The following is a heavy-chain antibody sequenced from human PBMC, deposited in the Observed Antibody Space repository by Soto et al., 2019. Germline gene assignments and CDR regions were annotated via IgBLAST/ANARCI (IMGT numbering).Heavy chain of an antibody. V-gene: IGHV3-23*01. D-gene: IGHD4-17*01. Sequence: EVQLLESGGGLVRPGGSLRLSCAASGFTFSSYAMTWVRQAPGKGLEWVSGVSGTGGSAYYADSVKGRFTISRDKSTKTLYLHMNSLRAEDTAVYYCARGSAYSDYDLEYWGQGTLGTVSS. CDR3: ARGSAYSDYDLEY. J-gene: IGHJ4*02. CDR1: GFTFSSYA. CDR2: VSGTGGSA.